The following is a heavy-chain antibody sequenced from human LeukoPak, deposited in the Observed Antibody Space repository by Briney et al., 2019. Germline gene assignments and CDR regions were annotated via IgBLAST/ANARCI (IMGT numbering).Heavy chain of an antibody. CDR3: ARHYDYGDSTGNFDY. CDR2: IWYDGSNK. D-gene: IGHD4-17*01. J-gene: IGHJ4*02. V-gene: IGHV3-33*01. CDR1: GFTFSSYG. Sequence: PGRSLRLSCAASGFTFSSYGMHWVRQAPGKGLEWVAVIWYDGSNKYYADSVKGRFTISRDNAKNSLYLQMNSPRAEDTAVYYCARHYDYGDSTGNFDYWGQGTLVTVSS.